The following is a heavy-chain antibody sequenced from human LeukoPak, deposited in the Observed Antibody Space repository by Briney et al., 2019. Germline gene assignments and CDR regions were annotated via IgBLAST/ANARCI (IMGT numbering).Heavy chain of an antibody. V-gene: IGHV3-73*01. D-gene: IGHD6-19*01. CDR3: TSFSSGWAVGH. CDR2: MRSKANSYAT. J-gene: IGHJ4*02. CDR1: GFTFSGSA. Sequence: PGGSLRLSCAASGFTFSGSAMHWVRQASGKGLEWVGRMRSKANSYATAYAASVQGRFTIARDDSKHTAYLQMNSTKTEDTAVYYCTSFSSGWAVGHWRQGTLVTVSS.